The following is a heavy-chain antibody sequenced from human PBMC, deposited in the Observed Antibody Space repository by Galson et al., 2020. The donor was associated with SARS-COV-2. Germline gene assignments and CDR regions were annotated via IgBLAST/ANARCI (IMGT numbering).Heavy chain of an antibody. D-gene: IGHD6-19*01. CDR1: GGSISSSNW. Sequence: SETLSLTCAVSGGSISSSNWWSWVRQPPGKGLEWIGEIYHSGSTNYNPSLKSRVTISVDKSKNQFSLKLSSVTAADTAVYYCARAVWGSSGWLVDYWGQGTLVTVSS. J-gene: IGHJ4*02. CDR3: ARAVWGSSGWLVDY. CDR2: IYHSGST. V-gene: IGHV4-4*02.